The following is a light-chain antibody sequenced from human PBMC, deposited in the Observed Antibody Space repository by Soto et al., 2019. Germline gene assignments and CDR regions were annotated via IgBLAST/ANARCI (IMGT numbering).Light chain of an antibody. CDR1: SSDVGGYNY. CDR3: SSYKSSSTWV. V-gene: IGLV2-14*01. CDR2: EVS. Sequence: QSALTQPASVSGSPGQSITISCTGTSSDVGGYNYVSWYQQHPGKAPKLMIYEVSNRPSGVSNRFSGSKSGNTASLTISGLQAEDEADYYCSSYKSSSTWVFGGGTQLTV. J-gene: IGLJ3*02.